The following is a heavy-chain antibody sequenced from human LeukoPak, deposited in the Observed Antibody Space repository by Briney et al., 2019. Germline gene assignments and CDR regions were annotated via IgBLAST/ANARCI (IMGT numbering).Heavy chain of an antibody. Sequence: GGSLRLSCAASGFTFSSYSMNWVRQAPGKGLEWVSSISSSSSYIYYADSVKGRFTISRDNAKNSLYLQMNSLRAEDTAVYYCARSGGYYDSSGYYFMAFDIWGQGTMVTVSS. CDR3: ARSGGYYDSSGYYFMAFDI. D-gene: IGHD3-22*01. J-gene: IGHJ3*02. V-gene: IGHV3-21*01. CDR2: ISSSSSYI. CDR1: GFTFSSYS.